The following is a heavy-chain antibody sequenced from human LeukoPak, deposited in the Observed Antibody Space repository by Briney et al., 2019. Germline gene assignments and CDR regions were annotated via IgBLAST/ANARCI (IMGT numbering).Heavy chain of an antibody. CDR1: GFKFSDYY. V-gene: IGHV3-11*04. CDR2: INSRGNTM. CDR3: AREGGQLWLDMALDY. J-gene: IGHJ4*02. D-gene: IGHD5-18*01. Sequence: GRSLRLSCAASGFKFSDYYMSWIRQAPGKGLEWVSYINSRGNTMYYADSVKGRFTVSRDNAKNSLYLQMSSLRADDTAVYYCAREGGQLWLDMALDYWGQGTLVTVSS.